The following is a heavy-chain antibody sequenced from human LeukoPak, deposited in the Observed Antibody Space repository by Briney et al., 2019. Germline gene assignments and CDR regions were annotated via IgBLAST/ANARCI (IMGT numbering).Heavy chain of an antibody. D-gene: IGHD3-9*01. Sequence: PGRSLRLSCAASGFTFSNYWMHWVRQAPGKGLVWVSRINSDGSSTGYADSVKGRFTISRDNAKNTLYLQMISLRAEDTAVYYCARAGILTGHSFDYWGQGTLVTVSS. CDR1: GFTFSNYW. CDR2: INSDGSST. CDR3: ARAGILTGHSFDY. V-gene: IGHV3-74*01. J-gene: IGHJ4*02.